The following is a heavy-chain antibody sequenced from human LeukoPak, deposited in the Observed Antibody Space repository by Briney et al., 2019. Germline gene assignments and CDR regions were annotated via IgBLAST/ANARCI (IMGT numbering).Heavy chain of an antibody. V-gene: IGHV1-2*02. D-gene: IGHD2-21*02. J-gene: IGHJ4*02. CDR1: GYTFTGYY. CDR2: INPNSGGT. CDR3: ARGKTMVYCGGDCYRFDN. Sequence: GASVKVSCKASGYTFTGYYMHWVRQAPGQGLEWMGWINPNSGGTKYAQKFQGRVTMTRDTSISTAYMELSRLLSGDTAVYYCARGKTMVYCGGDCYRFDNWGQGTLVTVSS.